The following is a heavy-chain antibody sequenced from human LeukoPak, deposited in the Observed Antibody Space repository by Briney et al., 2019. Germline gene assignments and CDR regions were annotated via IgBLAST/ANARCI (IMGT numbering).Heavy chain of an antibody. V-gene: IGHV7-4-1*02. Sequence: ASMKVSCRATGGSFSSNAINWVRQAPGQGLEWMGWINTNTGNPTYAQGFTGRFVFSLDTSVSTAYLQISSLKAEDTAVYYCARERSVQWLVGSYYYGMDVWGQGTTVTVSS. J-gene: IGHJ6*02. CDR3: ARERSVQWLVGSYYYGMDV. CDR2: INTNTGNP. CDR1: GGSFSSNA. D-gene: IGHD6-19*01.